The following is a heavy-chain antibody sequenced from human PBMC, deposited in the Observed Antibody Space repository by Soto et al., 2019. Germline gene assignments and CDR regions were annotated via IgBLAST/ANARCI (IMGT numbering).Heavy chain of an antibody. V-gene: IGHV3-30*18. D-gene: IGHD2-15*01. J-gene: IGHJ4*02. Sequence: VQLLESGGGLIQPGGSLRLSCAASGFTFSYGIHWLRQAPGNGLEWVAYISYDSSNKFYGDSVKGRFTISRDNSKNTQFLQMNSLRAEDTAGYYCAKLVIVYCSGNTCDDYWGQGTLVAVSS. CDR1: GFTFSYG. CDR2: ISYDSSNK. CDR3: AKLVIVYCSGNTCDDY.